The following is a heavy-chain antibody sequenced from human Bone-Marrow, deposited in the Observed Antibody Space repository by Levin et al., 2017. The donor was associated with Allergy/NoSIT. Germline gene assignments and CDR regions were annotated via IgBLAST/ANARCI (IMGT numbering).Heavy chain of an antibody. CDR2: IYSGGDT. CDR1: GFTVSRNY. J-gene: IGHJ4*02. CDR3: ARDGVGTAASTP. V-gene: IGHV3-66*01. Sequence: GGSLRLSCAASGFTVSRNYMSWVRQAPGKGLEWVSLIYSGGDTQYADSVKGRFTISRDNSKNTLYLQMNSLRADDTAVYYCARDGVGTAASTPWGQGTLVTVSS. D-gene: IGHD6-13*01.